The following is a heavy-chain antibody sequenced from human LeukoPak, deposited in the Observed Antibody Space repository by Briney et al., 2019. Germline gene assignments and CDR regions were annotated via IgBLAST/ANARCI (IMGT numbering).Heavy chain of an antibody. CDR2: IYSGGST. Sequence: PGGSLRLSCAASGFSVSSYYMDWVRQAPGKGLEWVSVIYSGGSTYYADSVKGRFTISRDNSKNTLFVQMNSLRAEDTAVYYCARRVAAAGRYYFDYWGQGTLVTVSS. J-gene: IGHJ4*02. CDR3: ARRVAAAGRYYFDY. CDR1: GFSVSSYY. D-gene: IGHD6-13*01. V-gene: IGHV3-53*01.